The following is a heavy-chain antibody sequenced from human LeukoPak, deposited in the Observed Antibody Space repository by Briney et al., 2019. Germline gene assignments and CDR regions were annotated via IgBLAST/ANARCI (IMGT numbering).Heavy chain of an antibody. CDR2: IYYSGST. D-gene: IGHD2-2*01. Sequence: PSETLSLTCTVSGGSISSGGYYWSWTRQHPGKGLEWIGYIYYSGSTYYNPSLKSRVTISVDTSKNQFSLKLSSVTAADTAVYYCAGGSYCSSTSCHEPDYFDYWGQGTLVTVSS. V-gene: IGHV4-31*03. CDR3: AGGSYCSSTSCHEPDYFDY. J-gene: IGHJ4*02. CDR1: GGSISSGGYY.